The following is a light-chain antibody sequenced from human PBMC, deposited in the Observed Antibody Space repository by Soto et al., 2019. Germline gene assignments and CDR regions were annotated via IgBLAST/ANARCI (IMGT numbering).Light chain of an antibody. V-gene: IGKV1-6*01. CDR1: QGIRND. Sequence: AIQMTQSPSYLSASVGDRVTITYRASQGIRNDLGWYQQRRGKAPKLLIYATSNLHTGVPSRFSGSGSGTDITLTISSLQPEDFASYYCLQDYSYPRTFGQGTKVEIK. J-gene: IGKJ1*01. CDR2: ATS. CDR3: LQDYSYPRT.